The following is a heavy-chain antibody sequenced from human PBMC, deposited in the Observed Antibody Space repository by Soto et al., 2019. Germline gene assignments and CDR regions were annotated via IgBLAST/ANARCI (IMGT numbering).Heavy chain of an antibody. CDR3: ASGAHNWYDYGY. Sequence: ASVKVSCKASGYTFTNHEITWVRQAVGQGLEWMGWMSPKRGNTAYAQKFQGRLAMTRNTSISTAYLELGSLTSEDTGVYYCASGAHNWYDYGYWRRGTLVTVSS. CDR2: MSPKRGNT. D-gene: IGHD1-20*01. CDR1: GYTFTNHE. V-gene: IGHV1-8*01. J-gene: IGHJ4*02.